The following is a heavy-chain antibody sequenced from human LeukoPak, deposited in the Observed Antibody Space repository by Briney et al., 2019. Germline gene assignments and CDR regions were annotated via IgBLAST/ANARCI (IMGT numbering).Heavy chain of an antibody. CDR3: VKDMGYSSGWPLDY. CDR1: GFTFDDYA. CDR2: ISWNSGSI. D-gene: IGHD6-19*01. J-gene: IGHJ4*02. V-gene: IGHV3-9*01. Sequence: GRSLRLSCAATGFTFDDYAMHWVRQAPGKGLEWVSGISWNSGSIGYADSVKGRFTISRDNAKNSLYLQMNSLRAEDTALYYCVKDMGYSSGWPLDYWGQGTLVTVSS.